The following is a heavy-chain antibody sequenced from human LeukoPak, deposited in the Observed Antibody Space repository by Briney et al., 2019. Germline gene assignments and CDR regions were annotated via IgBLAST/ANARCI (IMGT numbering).Heavy chain of an antibody. V-gene: IGHV4-39*07. CDR3: ARERRLGFGELQWPHYYYYYMDV. CDR1: GGSISSSSYY. J-gene: IGHJ6*03. CDR2: IYYSGST. Sequence: PSETLSLTCTVSGGSISSSSYYWGWIRQPPGKGLEWIGSIYYSGSTYYNPSLKSRVTMSVDTSKNQFSLKLSSVTAADTAVYYCARERRLGFGELQWPHYYYYYMDVWGKGTTVTISS. D-gene: IGHD3-10*01.